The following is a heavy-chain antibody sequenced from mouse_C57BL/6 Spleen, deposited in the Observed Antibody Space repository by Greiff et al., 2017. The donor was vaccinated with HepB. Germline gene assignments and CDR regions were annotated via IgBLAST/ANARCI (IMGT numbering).Heavy chain of an antibody. D-gene: IGHD2-12*01. J-gene: IGHJ3*01. V-gene: IGHV1-81*01. Sequence: VQLQQSGAELARPGASVKLSCKASGYTFTSYGISWVKQRTGQGLEWIGEIYPRSGNTYYNEKFKGKATLTADKSSSTAYMELRSLTSEDSAVYFCARREDDFAYWGQGTLVTVSA. CDR1: GYTFTSYG. CDR2: IYPRSGNT. CDR3: ARREDDFAY.